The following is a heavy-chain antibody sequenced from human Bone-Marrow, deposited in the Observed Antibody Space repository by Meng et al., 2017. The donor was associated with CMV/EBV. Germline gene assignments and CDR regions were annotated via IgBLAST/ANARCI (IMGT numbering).Heavy chain of an antibody. CDR1: GGSISGYY. V-gene: IGHV4-34*01. Sequence: SETLSLTCTVSGGSISGYYWSWIRQPPGKGLEWIGEINHSGSTNYNPSLKSRVTISVDTYKNQFSLKLSSVTAADTAVYYCARGTVNIPVVVPAAGIYWFDPWGQGTLVTVSS. CDR2: INHSGST. J-gene: IGHJ5*02. CDR3: ARGTVNIPVVVPAAGIYWFDP. D-gene: IGHD2-2*01.